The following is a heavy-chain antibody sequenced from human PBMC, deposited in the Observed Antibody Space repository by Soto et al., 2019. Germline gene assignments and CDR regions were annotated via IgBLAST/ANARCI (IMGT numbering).Heavy chain of an antibody. CDR1: GGSISGYY. Sequence: SETLSLTCTVSGGSISGYYWSWIRQPPGKGLEWIGYIYYSGSTNYNPSLKSRVTISVDTSKNQFSLKLSSVTAADTAVYYCARDNLYDFWSGSSTWFDPWGQGTLVTVSS. CDR3: ARDNLYDFWSGSSTWFDP. D-gene: IGHD3-3*01. CDR2: IYYSGST. J-gene: IGHJ5*02. V-gene: IGHV4-59*01.